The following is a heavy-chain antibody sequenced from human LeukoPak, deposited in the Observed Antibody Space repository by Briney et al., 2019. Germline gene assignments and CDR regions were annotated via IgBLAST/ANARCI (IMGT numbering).Heavy chain of an antibody. D-gene: IGHD6-13*01. CDR1: GGSISSSNYY. CDR2: IYYSGST. J-gene: IGHJ4*02. Sequence: SETLSLTCTVSGGSISSSNYYWGWIRQPPGKGLEWIGYIYYSGSTNYNPSLKSRVTISVDTSKNQFSLKLSSVTAADTAVYYCARGLMMAVAGRGEFHYWGQGTLVTVSS. CDR3: ARGLMMAVAGRGEFHY. V-gene: IGHV4-61*05.